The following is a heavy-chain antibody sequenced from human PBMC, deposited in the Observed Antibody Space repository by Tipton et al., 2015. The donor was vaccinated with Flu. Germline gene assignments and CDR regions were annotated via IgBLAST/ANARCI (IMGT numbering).Heavy chain of an antibody. CDR2: IYPGDSDT. V-gene: IGHV5-51*01. CDR1: GYTFTNYW. D-gene: IGHD3-3*01. Sequence: QLVQSGAEVRKPGESLKISCKTSGYTFTNYWIGWVRQMPGKGLEWMGIIYPGDSDTRYSPSFQGQVTISADKSITTACLQWSSLKASDTATYYCARQDFWSGYYFTFDHWGQGTLVTVSS. CDR3: ARQDFWSGYYFTFDH. J-gene: IGHJ4*02.